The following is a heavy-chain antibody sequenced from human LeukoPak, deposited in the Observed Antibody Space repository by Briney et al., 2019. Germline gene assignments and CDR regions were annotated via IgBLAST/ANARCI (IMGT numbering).Heavy chain of an antibody. CDR3: ARSKTHVAPGAFDI. V-gene: IGHV4-31*03. CDR2: IYYSGST. J-gene: IGHJ3*02. D-gene: IGHD2-21*01. CDR1: GGSISSGDYY. Sequence: SETLSLTCTVSGGSISSGDYYWSWIRQHPGKGLEWIGYIYYSGSTYYNPSLKSRVTISVDTSKNQFSLKLSSVTAADTAVYYCARSKTHVAPGAFDIWGQGTMVTVSS.